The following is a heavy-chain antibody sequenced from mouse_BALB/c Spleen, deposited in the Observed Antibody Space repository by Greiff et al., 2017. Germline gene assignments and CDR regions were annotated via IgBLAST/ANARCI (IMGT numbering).Heavy chain of an antibody. Sequence: EVKLEESGGGLVQPGGSMKLSCVASGFTFSSYWMSWVRQSPEKGLEWVAEIRLKSDNYATHYAESVKGKFTISRDDSKSRLYLQMNSLRAEDTGIYYCRALYGYDPDYWGQGTTLTVSS. CDR3: RALYGYDPDY. V-gene: IGHV6-6*02. CDR2: IRLKSDNYAT. J-gene: IGHJ2*01. D-gene: IGHD2-2*01. CDR1: GFTFSSYW.